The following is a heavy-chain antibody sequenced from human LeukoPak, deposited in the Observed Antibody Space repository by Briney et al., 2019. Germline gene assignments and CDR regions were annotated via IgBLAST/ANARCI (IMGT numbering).Heavy chain of an antibody. CDR3: AKVWTAYSDDYFDY. Sequence: GGSLRLSCAASGFTFSSYGMRGVRQAPGKGLECVSSISGSGGSTNHADSVKGRFTISIDNSKNTLYLQMNSLRAEDTAVYYCAKVWTAYSDDYFDYWGQGTLVTVSS. J-gene: IGHJ4*02. D-gene: IGHD3/OR15-3a*01. CDR2: ISGSGGST. V-gene: IGHV3-23*01. CDR1: GFTFSSYG.